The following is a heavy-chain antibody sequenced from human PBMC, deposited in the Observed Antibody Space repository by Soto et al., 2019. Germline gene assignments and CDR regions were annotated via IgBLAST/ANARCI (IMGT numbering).Heavy chain of an antibody. D-gene: IGHD5-18*01. CDR1: GFTVSSNY. Sequence: EVQLVESGGGLIQPGGSLRLSCAASGFTVSSNYMSWVRQAPGKGLEWASVIYSGGSTYYADSVKGRFTISSDNSKNTLYLQMNSLRAEATAVYYCATSFMVTAFDIWGQGTMVTVSS. V-gene: IGHV3-53*01. CDR2: IYSGGST. CDR3: ATSFMVTAFDI. J-gene: IGHJ3*02.